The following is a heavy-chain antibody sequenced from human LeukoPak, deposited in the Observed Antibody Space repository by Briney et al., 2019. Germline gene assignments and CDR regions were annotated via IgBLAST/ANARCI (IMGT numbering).Heavy chain of an antibody. Sequence: GGSLRLSCAASGFTFSSYSMNWVRQASGKGLEWVSYISSSSSTIYYADSVKGRFTISRDNAKNSLYLQMNSLRAEDTAVYYCARDRGGPYGMDVWGQGTTVTVSS. CDR2: ISSSSSTI. CDR3: ARDRGGPYGMDV. J-gene: IGHJ6*02. D-gene: IGHD3-10*01. V-gene: IGHV3-48*04. CDR1: GFTFSSYS.